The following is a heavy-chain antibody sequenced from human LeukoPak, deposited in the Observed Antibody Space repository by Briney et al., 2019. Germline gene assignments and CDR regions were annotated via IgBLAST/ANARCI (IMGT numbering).Heavy chain of an antibody. J-gene: IGHJ5*02. CDR1: GPSISSFY. CDR3: ARFIAVARNWFDP. CDR2: IYYSGST. Sequence: SQTLSLTCPVAGPSISSFYWRWIRQHPGKGLEWLGYIYYSGSTNYNPSLKSRVTISIDTSKNQFSLKLSSVTAADTAVYHCARFIAVARNWFDPWGQGTLVTVSS. V-gene: IGHV4-59*01. D-gene: IGHD6-19*01.